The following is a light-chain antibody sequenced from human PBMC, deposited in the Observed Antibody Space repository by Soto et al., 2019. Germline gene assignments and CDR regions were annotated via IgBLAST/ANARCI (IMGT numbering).Light chain of an antibody. CDR1: QSVSSN. Sequence: EIVMTQSPATLSVSPGERATLSCRASQSVSSNLAWYQQKPGQAPRLLIYGASTRATGIPVRFSGSGSGTEFTLTISSLQYEDSAVYYCQQSDNWPRTFGQGTKVEIK. CDR3: QQSDNWPRT. J-gene: IGKJ1*01. CDR2: GAS. V-gene: IGKV3-15*01.